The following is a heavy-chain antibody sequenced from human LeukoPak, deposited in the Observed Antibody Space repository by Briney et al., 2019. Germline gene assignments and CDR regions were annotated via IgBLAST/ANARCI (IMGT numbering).Heavy chain of an antibody. CDR2: IYYSGGT. CDR3: ARTYGSSGLGYFDL. D-gene: IGHD6-13*01. J-gene: IGHJ2*01. V-gene: IGHV4-59*01. Sequence: SETLSLTCTVSGGSTSSSYWSWIRQPPGKGLEWIGYIYYSGGTNYSPSLKSRLTISVTTSKNQFSLKLSSETAADTAVYYCARTYGSSGLGYFDLWGRGTLVTVSS. CDR1: GGSTSSSY.